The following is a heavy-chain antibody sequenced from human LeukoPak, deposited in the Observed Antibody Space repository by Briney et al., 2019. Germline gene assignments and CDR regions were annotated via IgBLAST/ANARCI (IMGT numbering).Heavy chain of an antibody. CDR2: INPSGGST. CDR1: GYTFTSYY. J-gene: IGHJ4*02. D-gene: IGHD6-13*01. CDR3: ARDPGGGIAAAGGFDY. V-gene: IGHV1-46*01. Sequence: ASVKVSCKASGYTFTSYYMHWVRQAPGQGLEWMGIINPSGGSTSYAQKFQGRVTMTRDTSTSTVYMELSSLRSEDTAVYYCARDPGGGIAAAGGFDYWGQGTLVTVSS.